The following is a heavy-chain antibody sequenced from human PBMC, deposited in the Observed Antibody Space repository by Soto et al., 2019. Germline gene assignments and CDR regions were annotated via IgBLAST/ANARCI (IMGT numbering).Heavy chain of an antibody. CDR2: ISSNGGST. D-gene: IGHD6-13*01. CDR3: ARGGYSSSWPFDY. V-gene: IGHV3-64*01. J-gene: IGHJ4*02. CDR1: GFTFSSYA. Sequence: GGSLRLSCAASGFTFSSYAMHWVRQAPGKGLEYVSAISSNGGSTYYANPVKGRFTISRDNSKNTLYLQMGSLRAEDMAVYYCARGGYSSSWPFDYWGQGTLVTVSS.